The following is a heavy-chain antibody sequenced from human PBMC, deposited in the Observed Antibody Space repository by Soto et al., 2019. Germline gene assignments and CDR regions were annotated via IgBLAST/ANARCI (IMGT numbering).Heavy chain of an antibody. D-gene: IGHD3-16*01. Sequence: ASVKVSCKASGYTFTSYYMHWVRQAPGQGLEWMGIINPSGGSTSYAQKFQGRVTMTRDTSTSTVYMELSSLRSEDTAVYYCARFKITVDYYYGMDGWGQGTTVTVSS. CDR2: INPSGGST. V-gene: IGHV1-46*01. CDR3: ARFKITVDYYYGMDG. CDR1: GYTFTSYY. J-gene: IGHJ6*02.